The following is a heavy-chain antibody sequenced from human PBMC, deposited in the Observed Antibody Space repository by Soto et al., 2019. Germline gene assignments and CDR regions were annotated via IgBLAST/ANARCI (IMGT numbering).Heavy chain of an antibody. J-gene: IGHJ5*01. CDR3: ARAGYCSSANCYFVGLFDS. CDR2: IFYSGGT. CDR1: GGSISNYY. V-gene: IGHV4-59*01. D-gene: IGHD2-2*01. Sequence: SETLSLTCTVSGGSISNYYWSWIRQPPGKGLELIGYIFYSGGTNYNPSLKSRVTMSVDTSKNQFSLKLNSVTAADTAVYYCARAGYCSSANCYFVGLFDSSGQGTQVTGSS.